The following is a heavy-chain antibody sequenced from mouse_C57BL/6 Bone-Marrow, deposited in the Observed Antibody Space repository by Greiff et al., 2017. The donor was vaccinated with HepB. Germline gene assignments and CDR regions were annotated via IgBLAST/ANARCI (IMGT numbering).Heavy chain of an antibody. V-gene: IGHV1-64*01. Sequence: VKLMESGAELVKPGASVKLSCKASGYTFTSYWMHWVKQRPGQGLEWIGMIHPNSGSTNYNEKFKSKATLTVDKSSSTAYMQLSSLTSEDSAVYYCARWGYYYGSSDFDYWGQGTTLTVSS. J-gene: IGHJ2*01. D-gene: IGHD1-1*01. CDR2: IHPNSGST. CDR3: ARWGYYYGSSDFDY. CDR1: GYTFTSYW.